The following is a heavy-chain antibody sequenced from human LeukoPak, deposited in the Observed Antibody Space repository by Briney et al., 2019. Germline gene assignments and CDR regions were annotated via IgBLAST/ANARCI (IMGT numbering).Heavy chain of an antibody. J-gene: IGHJ4*02. D-gene: IGHD3-22*01. CDR2: FDPEDGET. CDR1: GYTLTELS. Sequence: ASVKVSCKVSGYTLTELSMHWVRQAPGKGLEWMGGFDPEDGETIYAQKFQGRVIMTEDTSTDTAYMELSSLRSEDTAVYYCATDTLNYYDSSGYSYYFDYWGQGTLVTVSS. V-gene: IGHV1-24*01. CDR3: ATDTLNYYDSSGYSYYFDY.